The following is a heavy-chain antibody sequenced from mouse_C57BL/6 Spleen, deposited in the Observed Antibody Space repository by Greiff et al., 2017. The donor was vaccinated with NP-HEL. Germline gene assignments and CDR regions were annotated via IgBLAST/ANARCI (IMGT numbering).Heavy chain of an antibody. CDR3: ARGLRFWFDY. CDR1: GFTFSSYA. CDR2: ISDGGSYT. V-gene: IGHV5-4*01. D-gene: IGHD3-3*01. Sequence: EVQRVESGGGLVKPGGSLKLSCAASGFTFSSYAMSWVRQTPEKRLEWVATISDGGSYTYYPDNVKGRFTISRDNAKNNLYLQMSHLKSEDTAMYYCARGLRFWFDYWGQGTTLTVSS. J-gene: IGHJ2*01.